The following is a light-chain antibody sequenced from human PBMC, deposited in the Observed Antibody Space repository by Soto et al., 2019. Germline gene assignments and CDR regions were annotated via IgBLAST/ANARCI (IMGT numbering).Light chain of an antibody. J-gene: IGKJ4*01. CDR3: QQDDNPPHT. Sequence: DIQMTQSPSSLSASVGDRVTITCQASQDIRNYLNWYQQKPGKAPKLLIYYASNLETGVPSRFSGSGSGTDFTFTISSLQPEDIATYYCQQDDNPPHTFGGGTKVEIK. CDR2: YAS. V-gene: IGKV1-33*01. CDR1: QDIRNY.